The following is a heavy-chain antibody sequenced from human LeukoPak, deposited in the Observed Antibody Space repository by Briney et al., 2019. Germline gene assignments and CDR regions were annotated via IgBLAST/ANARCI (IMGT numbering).Heavy chain of an antibody. Sequence: SETLSLTCTVSGGSTTSYYWSWIRQLPWKGLEWIGNINYSGSTNYNPSLESRVTISQDTSKNQFSLKLSSVTAADTAFYYCARGRESTGSITGTTFRFDPWGQGTLVTVSS. CDR3: ARGRESTGSITGTTFRFDP. J-gene: IGHJ5*02. CDR1: GGSTTSYY. CDR2: INYSGST. D-gene: IGHD1-7*01. V-gene: IGHV4-59*01.